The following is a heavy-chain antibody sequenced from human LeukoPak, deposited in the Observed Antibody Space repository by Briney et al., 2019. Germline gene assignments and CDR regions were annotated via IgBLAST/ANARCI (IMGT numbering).Heavy chain of an antibody. V-gene: IGHV3-7*03. Sequence: GGSLRLSCAASGFTFSSYWMGWVRQAPDKGLEWVANIKQDGSEIFYVDSVKGRFTISRDNAKNTLYLQMNSLRAEDTAVYYCAKSGYNRFDYWGQGTLVTVSS. CDR1: GFTFSSYW. J-gene: IGHJ4*02. D-gene: IGHD5-24*01. CDR2: IKQDGSEI. CDR3: AKSGYNRFDY.